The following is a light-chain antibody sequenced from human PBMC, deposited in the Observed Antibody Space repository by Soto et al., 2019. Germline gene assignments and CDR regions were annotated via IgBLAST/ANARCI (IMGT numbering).Light chain of an antibody. CDR3: QQFSSYPLT. CDR1: QSVSSSY. V-gene: IGKV3-20*01. J-gene: IGKJ4*01. CDR2: GAS. Sequence: ETVMTQSPATLSLSPGRRPTLSCRASQSVSSSYLAWYQQKDGQAPRLXIYGASSRATGIPDRFSGGGYGTDFNLTISRLEPEDFAVYYCQQFSSYPLTFGGGTKVDIK.